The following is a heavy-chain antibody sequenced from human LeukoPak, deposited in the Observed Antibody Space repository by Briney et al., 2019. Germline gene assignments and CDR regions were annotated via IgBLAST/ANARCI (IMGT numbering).Heavy chain of an antibody. CDR1: GGTFSSYG. J-gene: IGHJ4*02. V-gene: IGHV1-69*13. Sequence: SVKVSCKVSGGTFSSYGFSWVRQAPGQGLEWMGGIIPMFNKTRYTQNFLGRVTMTADESTTTVYMDLNSLRSEDTAVYYCAREMGSLEYCGQGTLVTVSS. CDR3: AREMGSLEY. D-gene: IGHD3-10*01. CDR2: IIPMFNKT.